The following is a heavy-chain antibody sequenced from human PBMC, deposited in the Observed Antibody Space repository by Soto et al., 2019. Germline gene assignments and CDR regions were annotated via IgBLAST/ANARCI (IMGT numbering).Heavy chain of an antibody. J-gene: IGHJ4*02. Sequence: WGSLRLSCSASVFTFSSYAMHWVRQAPGKGLEWVAVISYDGSNKYYADSVKGRFTISRDNSKNTLYLQMNSLRAEDTAVYYCARGLPVDYFDYWGQGTLVTVSS. CDR2: ISYDGSNK. CDR1: VFTFSSYA. D-gene: IGHD2-21*01. V-gene: IGHV3-30-3*01. CDR3: ARGLPVDYFDY.